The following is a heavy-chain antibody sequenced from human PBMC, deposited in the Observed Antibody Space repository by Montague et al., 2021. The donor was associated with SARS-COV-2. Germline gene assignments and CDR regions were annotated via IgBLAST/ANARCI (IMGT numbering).Heavy chain of an antibody. CDR1: GGSFSDYY. J-gene: IGHJ5*02. CDR2: INHIGTT. Sequence: SETLSLTCAVYGGSFSDYYWTWIRQSPGKGLEWIGEINHIGTTNYNPSLKSRVSISKDTSKNQISLRLNSVTAADTAVYYCARGVLTIPMLVIVMAEAANWFDPWGQGTLVPVSS. V-gene: IGHV4-34*01. D-gene: IGHD3-22*01. CDR3: ARGVLTIPMLVIVMAEAANWFDP.